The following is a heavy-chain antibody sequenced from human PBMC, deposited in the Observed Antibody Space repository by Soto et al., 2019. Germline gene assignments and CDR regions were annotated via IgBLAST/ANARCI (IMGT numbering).Heavy chain of an antibody. D-gene: IGHD6-13*01. V-gene: IGHV3-21*01. CDR1: GFTFSSYS. CDR3: ARNPISTYYYYGMVV. J-gene: IGHJ6*02. CDR2: ISSSSSYI. Sequence: EVQLVESGGGLVKPGGSLRLSCAASGFTFSSYSMNWVRQAPGKGLEWVSSISSSSSYIYYADSVKGRFTISRDNPKNSLYLQMNSMRAEDTAVYYCARNPISTYYYYGMVVWGQGTTVTVSS.